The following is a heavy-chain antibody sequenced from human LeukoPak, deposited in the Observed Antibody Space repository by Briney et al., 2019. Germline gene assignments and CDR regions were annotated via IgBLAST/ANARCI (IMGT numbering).Heavy chain of an antibody. CDR2: ISGYNGNT. Sequence: ASVKVSCKASGYTFTSYDISWVRQAPGQGLEWMGWISGYNGNTNYGQKFQGRVTETTDKSTSTAYMELRSLRSDDTAVYYCARGGGSGSNGMDVWGQGTTVTVSS. J-gene: IGHJ6*02. V-gene: IGHV1-18*01. CDR3: ARGGGSGSNGMDV. D-gene: IGHD3-10*01. CDR1: GYTFTSYD.